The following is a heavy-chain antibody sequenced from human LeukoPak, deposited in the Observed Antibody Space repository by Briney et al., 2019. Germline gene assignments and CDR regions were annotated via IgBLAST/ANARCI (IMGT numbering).Heavy chain of an antibody. CDR1: GFTFSSYS. Sequence: GGSLRLSCAASGFTFSSYSMNWVRQAPGKGLEWVSSISSSSSYIYYADSVKGRFTISRDNSKNTLYLQVNSLRAEDTAVYYCAKGARGYSMYAFDIWGQGTMVTVSS. V-gene: IGHV3-21*04. CDR2: ISSSSSYI. J-gene: IGHJ3*02. D-gene: IGHD5-18*01. CDR3: AKGARGYSMYAFDI.